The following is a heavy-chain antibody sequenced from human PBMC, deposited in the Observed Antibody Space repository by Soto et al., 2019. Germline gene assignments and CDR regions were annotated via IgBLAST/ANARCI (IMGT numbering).Heavy chain of an antibody. J-gene: IGHJ4*02. D-gene: IGHD1-26*01. CDR3: ARDKGYSGSYYFDY. CDR1: GYTFTTHA. CDR2: INGGTGQT. Sequence: ASVKVSCKASGYTFTTHAMHWVRQAPGQSLEWMGWINGGTGQTKHSQRFQGRVTITRDTSASTAYMELSRLRSDDTAVYYCARDKGYSGSYYFDYWGQGTLVTVSS. V-gene: IGHV1-3*01.